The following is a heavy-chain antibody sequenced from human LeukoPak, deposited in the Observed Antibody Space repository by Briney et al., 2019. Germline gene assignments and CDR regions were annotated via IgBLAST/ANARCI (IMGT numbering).Heavy chain of an antibody. J-gene: IGHJ5*02. Sequence: ASVKVSCKASGYTFTSYGISWVRQAPGQGLEWMGWISAYNGNTNYAQKLQGRVTMTTDTSTSTAHMELRSLRSDDTAVYYCASFGIYYDSSGPAYGFDPWGQGTLVTVSS. CDR2: ISAYNGNT. CDR1: GYTFTSYG. CDR3: ASFGIYYDSSGPAYGFDP. D-gene: IGHD3-22*01. V-gene: IGHV1-18*01.